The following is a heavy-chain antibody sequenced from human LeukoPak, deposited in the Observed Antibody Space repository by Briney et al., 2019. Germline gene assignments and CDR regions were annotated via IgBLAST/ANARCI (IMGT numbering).Heavy chain of an antibody. V-gene: IGHV3-48*03. CDR1: GFTFSTYE. D-gene: IGHD3-22*01. CDR2: ISSTGSNI. Sequence: GGSLRLSCAASGFTFSTYEMNWVRQAPGKGLEWVSYISSTGSNIYYADSVKGRFTISRDNAKNSLSLLMNSLRTEDTAVYYCAATYYYDGSGDYWGQGTLVTVSS. CDR3: AATYYYDGSGDY. J-gene: IGHJ4*02.